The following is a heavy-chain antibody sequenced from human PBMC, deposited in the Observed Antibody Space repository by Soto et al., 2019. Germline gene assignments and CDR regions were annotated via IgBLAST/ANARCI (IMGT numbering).Heavy chain of an antibody. CDR3: ARDLPIAAAGTGDY. CDR2: ISYDGSNK. V-gene: IGHV3-30-3*01. J-gene: IGHJ4*02. CDR1: GFTFSSYA. Sequence: QVQLVESGGGVVQPGRSLRLSCAASGFTFSSYAMHWVRQAPGKGLEWVAVISYDGSNKYYADSVKGRFTISRDNSKNTLYLQMNSLRAEDTAVYYCARDLPIAAAGTGDYWGQGTLVTVSS. D-gene: IGHD6-13*01.